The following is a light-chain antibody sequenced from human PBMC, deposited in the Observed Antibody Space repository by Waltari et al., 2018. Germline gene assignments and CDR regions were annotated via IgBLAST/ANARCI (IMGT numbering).Light chain of an antibody. J-gene: IGKJ1*01. Sequence: EIVLTQSPATLSLSPGERATPSCRASQSVSSYLAWYQQKPGQAPRPLIYAASNRATGIPARFSGSGSGTDFTLTISSLEPEDFAVYYCQQRSNWPPWTFGQGTKVEIK. CDR1: QSVSSY. CDR3: QQRSNWPPWT. V-gene: IGKV3-11*01. CDR2: AAS.